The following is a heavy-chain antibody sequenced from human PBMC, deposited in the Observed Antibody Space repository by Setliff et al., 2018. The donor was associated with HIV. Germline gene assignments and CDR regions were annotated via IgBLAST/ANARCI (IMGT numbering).Heavy chain of an antibody. CDR3: ARGGGFWYYDSSGYGGRLYYYYGMDV. CDR1: GGSISSYY. V-gene: IGHV4-59*01. D-gene: IGHD3-22*01. Sequence: SETLSLTCTVSGGSISSYYWSWIRQPPGKGLEWIGYIYYSGSTNYNPSLKSRVTISVYTSKNQFSWKLSSVTAADTAVYYCARGGGFWYYDSSGYGGRLYYYYGMDVWGQGTTVTVSS. J-gene: IGHJ6*02. CDR2: IYYSGST.